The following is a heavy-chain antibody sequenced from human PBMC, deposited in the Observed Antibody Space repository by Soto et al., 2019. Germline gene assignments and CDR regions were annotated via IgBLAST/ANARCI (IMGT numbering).Heavy chain of an antibody. CDR3: ASGVTYTDFDYRFDN. CDR2: IITVVDIA. J-gene: IGHJ4*02. V-gene: IGHV1-69*02. D-gene: IGHD2-21*02. Sequence: VQLVQSGAEVKKPGSSVKVSCKTSGGTFNNYTINWVRQAPGQGLEWMGRIITVVDIANSALKFRDRVSITTDKATSTAYMELSSLRSEDTAMYYCASGVTYTDFDYRFDNWGQGTLVTVSS. CDR1: GGTFNNYT.